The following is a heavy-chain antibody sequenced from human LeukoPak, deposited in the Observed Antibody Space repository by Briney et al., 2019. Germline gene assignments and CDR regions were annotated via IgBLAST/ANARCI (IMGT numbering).Heavy chain of an antibody. CDR1: GGSFSGYY. J-gene: IGHJ3*02. Sequence: SETLSLTCAVYGGSFSGYYWSWIRQPPGKGLEWIGEINHSGSTNYNPSLKSRVTISVDTSKNQFSLKLSSVTAADTAVYYCARFPYNWNWDHDAFDIWGQGTMVTVSS. CDR3: ARFPYNWNWDHDAFDI. D-gene: IGHD1-7*01. CDR2: INHSGST. V-gene: IGHV4-34*01.